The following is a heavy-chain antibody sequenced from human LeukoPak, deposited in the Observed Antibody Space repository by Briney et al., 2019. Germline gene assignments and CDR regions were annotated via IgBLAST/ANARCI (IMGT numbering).Heavy chain of an antibody. D-gene: IGHD3-3*01. CDR2: ISSSSSYI. CDR1: GFTFSSYS. J-gene: IGHJ4*02. Sequence: GGSLRLSCAASGFTFSSYSMNCVRQAPGKGLEWVSSISSSSSYIYYADSVKGRFTISRDNAKNSLYLQMNSLRAEDTAVYYCARVSFGVVIPDPSDYWGQGTLVTVSS. CDR3: ARVSFGVVIPDPSDY. V-gene: IGHV3-21*01.